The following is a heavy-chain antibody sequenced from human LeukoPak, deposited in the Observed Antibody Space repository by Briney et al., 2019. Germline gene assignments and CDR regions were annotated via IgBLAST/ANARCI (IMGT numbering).Heavy chain of an antibody. CDR2: IYYDGNT. V-gene: IGHV4-39*01. Sequence: SETLSLTCAVSGDSISTSAYYWDWSRQPPGKGLEWIGNIYYDGNTRYNPSLKSRVTISVDRSKNQFSLKLSSVTAADTAVYYCARRYYYGSGSPEYRGQGSLVTVSS. CDR3: ARRYYYGSGSPEY. D-gene: IGHD3-10*01. CDR1: GDSISTSAYY. J-gene: IGHJ4*02.